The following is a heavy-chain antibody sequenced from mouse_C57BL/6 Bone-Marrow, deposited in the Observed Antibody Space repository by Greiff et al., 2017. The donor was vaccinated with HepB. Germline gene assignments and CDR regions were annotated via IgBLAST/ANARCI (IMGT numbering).Heavy chain of an antibody. CDR1: GYTFTSYW. CDR2: IDPSDSYT. CDR3: AGGPYFVSFDY. Sequence: QVQLQQPGAELVKPGASVKLSCKASGYTFTSYWMQWVKQRPGQGLEWIGEIDPSDSYTNYNQKFKGKATLTVDTSSSTAYMQLSSLTSEDSAVYYCAGGPYFVSFDYWGQGTTLTVSS. J-gene: IGHJ2*01. V-gene: IGHV1-50*01. D-gene: IGHD2-10*01.